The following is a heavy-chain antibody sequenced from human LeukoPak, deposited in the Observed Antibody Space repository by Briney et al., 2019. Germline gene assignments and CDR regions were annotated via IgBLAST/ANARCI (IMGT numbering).Heavy chain of an antibody. D-gene: IGHD3-10*01. CDR1: GGSISSSNW. CDR3: ARVTLFRGAQIDS. V-gene: IGHV4-4*02. Sequence: PSGTLSLTCAVSGGSISSSNWWSWVRQPPGKGLEWIGEIYHSGSTNYNPSLKSRVTISVDKSKNQFSLNLSTVTAADTAVYFCARVTLFRGAQIDSWGQGTLVTVSS. J-gene: IGHJ4*02. CDR2: IYHSGST.